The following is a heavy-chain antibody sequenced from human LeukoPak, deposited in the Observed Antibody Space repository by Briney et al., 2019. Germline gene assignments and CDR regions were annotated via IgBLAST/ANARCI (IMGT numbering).Heavy chain of an antibody. J-gene: IGHJ4*02. Sequence: SGPTLVKPTQTLTLTCTFSGFSLSTTGVDVGWIRQPPGKALEWLALIYWDNDKLYSPSLVARLTITKDTSANQVVLTMTNMDPPDNATYYCAPQFRYTGYYGIFDYWGQGALVTVSS. CDR3: APQFRYTGYYGIFDY. D-gene: IGHD3-3*01. V-gene: IGHV2-5*02. CDR1: GFSLSTTGVD. CDR2: IYWDNDK.